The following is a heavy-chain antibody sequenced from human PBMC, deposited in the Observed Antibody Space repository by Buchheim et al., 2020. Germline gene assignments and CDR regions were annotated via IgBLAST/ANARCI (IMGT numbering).Heavy chain of an antibody. J-gene: IGHJ6*03. CDR3: AKVGYSSSWSFDYYYYMDV. V-gene: IGHV3-23*01. Sequence: EVQLLESGGGLVQPGGSLRLSCAASGFTFSSYAMSWVRQAPGKGLEWVSAISGSGDSTYYADSVKGRFTISRDNSKNTLYLQMNSLRAEDTAVYYCAKVGYSSSWSFDYYYYMDVWGKGTT. CDR1: GFTFSSYA. D-gene: IGHD6-13*01. CDR2: ISGSGDST.